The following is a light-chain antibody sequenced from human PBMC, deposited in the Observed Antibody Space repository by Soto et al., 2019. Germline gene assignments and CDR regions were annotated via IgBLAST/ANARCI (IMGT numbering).Light chain of an antibody. CDR1: SSNVGGYNL. CDR3: CSCAGSFTWV. J-gene: IGLJ3*02. CDR2: DVS. V-gene: IGLV2-11*01. Sequence: QSALTQPRSVSGSPGQSVTISCTGTSSNVGGYNLVSWYQQHPGKAPKLMIYDVSKRPSGVPDRFSGSKSGNTASLTISGLQAEDEADYYCCSCAGSFTWVFGGGTQLTVL.